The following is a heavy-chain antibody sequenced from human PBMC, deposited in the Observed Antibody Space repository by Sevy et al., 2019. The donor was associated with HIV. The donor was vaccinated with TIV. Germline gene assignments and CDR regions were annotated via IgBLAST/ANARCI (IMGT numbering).Heavy chain of an antibody. D-gene: IGHD6-13*01. Sequence: SETLSLTCAVYGGSFSGYYWSWIRQPPGKGLEWIGEINHSGSTNYNPSLKSPVTISVDTSKNQFSLKLSSVTAADTAVYYCARGGYRTYEYYGMGVWGQGTTVTVSS. CDR1: GGSFSGYY. V-gene: IGHV4-34*01. J-gene: IGHJ6*02. CDR3: ARGGYRTYEYYGMGV. CDR2: INHSGST.